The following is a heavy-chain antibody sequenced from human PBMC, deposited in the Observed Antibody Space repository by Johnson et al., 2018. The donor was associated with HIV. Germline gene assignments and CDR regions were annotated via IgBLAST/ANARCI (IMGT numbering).Heavy chain of an antibody. CDR2: IGTAGDT. V-gene: IGHV3-13*01. CDR3: ARTGVLGAFDI. J-gene: IGHJ3*02. D-gene: IGHD2-8*02. CDR1: GFTFSTYD. Sequence: VQLVESGGGLVQPGGSLRLSCAASGFTFSTYDMYWVRQATGKGLEWVSTIGTAGDTYYEGSVKGRFTISRENANNSLYLQMNSLRAGDTAVYYCARTGVLGAFDIWGQGTMVTVSS.